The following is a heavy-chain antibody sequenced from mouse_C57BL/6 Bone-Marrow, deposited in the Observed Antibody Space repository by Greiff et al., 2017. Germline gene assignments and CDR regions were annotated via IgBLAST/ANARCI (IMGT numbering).Heavy chain of an antibody. CDR3: ARGGLAGLRREDY. D-gene: IGHD2-4*01. Sequence: VKLQESGAELARPGASVKLSCKASGYTFTSYGISWVKQRTGQGLEWIGEIYPRSGNTYYNEKFKGKATLTADKSSSTAYMELRSLTSEDSAVYFCARGGLAGLRREDYWGQGTTLTVSS. V-gene: IGHV1-81*01. J-gene: IGHJ2*01. CDR2: IYPRSGNT. CDR1: GYTFTSYG.